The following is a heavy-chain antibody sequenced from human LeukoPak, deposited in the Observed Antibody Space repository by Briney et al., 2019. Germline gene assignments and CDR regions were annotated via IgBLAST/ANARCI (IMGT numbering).Heavy chain of an antibody. CDR2: INHSGST. CDR3: ARDSGSYHPFDY. Sequence: PSKTLSLTCAVYGGSFSGYYWSWIRQPPGKGLEWIGEINHSGSTNYNPSLKSRVTISVDTSKNQFSLKLSSVTAADTAVYYCARDSGSYHPFDYWGQGTLVTVSS. V-gene: IGHV4-34*01. J-gene: IGHJ4*02. CDR1: GGSFSGYY. D-gene: IGHD1-26*01.